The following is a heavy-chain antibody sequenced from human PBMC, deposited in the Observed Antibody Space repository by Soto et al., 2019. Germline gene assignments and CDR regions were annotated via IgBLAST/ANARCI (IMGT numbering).Heavy chain of an antibody. CDR3: ARHTPAISISDH. CDR2: IDYSGST. D-gene: IGHD2-15*01. V-gene: IGHV4-39*01. Sequence: QLQLQESGPGLVKPSETLSLTCTVSGGSISSSSYYWGWIRQPPGKGLEWIGSIDYSGSTYYNPSLKRRVTISVDTSKNQFSLKLSSVTAADTAVYYCARHTPAISISDHWGQGTLVTVSS. J-gene: IGHJ4*02. CDR1: GGSISSSSYY.